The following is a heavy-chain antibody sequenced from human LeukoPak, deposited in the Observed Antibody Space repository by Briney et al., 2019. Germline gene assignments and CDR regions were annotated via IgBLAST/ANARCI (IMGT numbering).Heavy chain of an antibody. CDR2: INHSGST. Sequence: SETLSLTCAVYGGSFSDYYWNWIRQPPGKGLEWIREINHSGSTNYNPSLKSRVTISVDTSNKQFSLKLSSVTAADTAVYYCARGAYSYGFFGAFDIWGQGTMVTVSS. CDR1: GGSFSDYY. CDR3: ARGAYSYGFFGAFDI. V-gene: IGHV4-34*01. D-gene: IGHD5-18*01. J-gene: IGHJ3*02.